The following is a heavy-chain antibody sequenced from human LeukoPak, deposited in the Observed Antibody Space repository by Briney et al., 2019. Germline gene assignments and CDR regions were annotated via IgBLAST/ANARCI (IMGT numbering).Heavy chain of an antibody. Sequence: PSETLSLTCTVSGGSISSGSYYWSWIRQPAGKGLEWIGRIYTSGSTNYNPSLKSRVTISVDTSKNQFSLKLSSVTAADTAVYYCARGIITMIVDDAFDIWGQGTMVTVSS. CDR2: IYTSGST. D-gene: IGHD3-22*01. V-gene: IGHV4-61*02. CDR1: GGSISSGSYY. CDR3: ARGIITMIVDDAFDI. J-gene: IGHJ3*02.